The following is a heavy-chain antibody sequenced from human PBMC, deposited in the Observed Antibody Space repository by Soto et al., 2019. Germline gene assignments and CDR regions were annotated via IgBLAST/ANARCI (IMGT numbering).Heavy chain of an antibody. CDR3: ARDIGEMSAV. V-gene: IGHV3-21*06. J-gene: IGHJ4*02. CDR2: ISSSSSYI. Sequence: WVRQGPGKGLEWVSSISSSSSYIYFADSLKGRFTISRDNAKNSLYLQMNSLRAEDTAVYYCARDIGEMSAVWGQGTQVTVSS. D-gene: IGHD3-10*01.